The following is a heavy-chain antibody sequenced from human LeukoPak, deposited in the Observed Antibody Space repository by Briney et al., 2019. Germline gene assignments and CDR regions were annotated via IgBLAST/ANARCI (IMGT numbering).Heavy chain of an antibody. CDR3: ARGGDSSGYYYGSYFDY. Sequence: SETLSLTCTVSGGSISSSSYYWGWIRQPPGKGLEWIGSIYYSGSTYYNPSLKSRVTISVDTSKNQFSLKLSSVTAADTAVYYCARGGDSSGYYYGSYFDYWGQGTLVTVSS. V-gene: IGHV4-39*01. CDR1: GGSISSSSYY. CDR2: IYYSGST. D-gene: IGHD3-22*01. J-gene: IGHJ4*02.